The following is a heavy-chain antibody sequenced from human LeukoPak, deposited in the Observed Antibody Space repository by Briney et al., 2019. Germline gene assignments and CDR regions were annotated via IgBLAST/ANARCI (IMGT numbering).Heavy chain of an antibody. D-gene: IGHD5-18*01. Sequence: PSETLSLTCTVSGYSIRSGYYWGWIRQPPGEGLEWIGSLFPTGRTYYNLSLKSRVTISGDTAKNQFSLKRNSVNVADTAVYYCARLDTAMVQIDYWGQGTLVTVSS. J-gene: IGHJ4*02. CDR2: LFPTGRT. CDR1: GYSIRSGYY. V-gene: IGHV4-38-2*02. CDR3: ARLDTAMVQIDY.